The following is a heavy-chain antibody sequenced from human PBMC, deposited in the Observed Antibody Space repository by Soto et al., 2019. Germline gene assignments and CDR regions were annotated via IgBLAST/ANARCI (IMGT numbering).Heavy chain of an antibody. V-gene: IGHV1-69*13. D-gene: IGHD5-12*01. CDR1: GGTFSSCA. J-gene: IGHJ4*02. CDR2: IIPIFGTA. Sequence: SVKVSCKASGGTFSSCAISWVRQAPGQGLEWMGGIIPIFGTANYAQKFQGRVTITADESTSTAYMELSSLRSEDTAVYYCARDRPSDSGYDFDYWGQGTLVTVSS. CDR3: ARDRPSDSGYDFDY.